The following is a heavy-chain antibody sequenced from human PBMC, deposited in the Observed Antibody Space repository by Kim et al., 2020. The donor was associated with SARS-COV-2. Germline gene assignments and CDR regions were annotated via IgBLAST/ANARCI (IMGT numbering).Heavy chain of an antibody. CDR2: ISYDGSNK. J-gene: IGHJ6*02. Sequence: GGSLRLSCAASGFTFSSYGMHWVRQAPGKGLEWVAVISYDGSNKYYADSVKGRFTISRDNSKNTLYLQMNSLRAEDTAVYYCAKQRGYSYGPLRYYYYGMGVWGQGTTVTVSS. CDR1: GFTFSSYG. D-gene: IGHD5-18*01. CDR3: AKQRGYSYGPLRYYYYGMGV. V-gene: IGHV3-30*18.